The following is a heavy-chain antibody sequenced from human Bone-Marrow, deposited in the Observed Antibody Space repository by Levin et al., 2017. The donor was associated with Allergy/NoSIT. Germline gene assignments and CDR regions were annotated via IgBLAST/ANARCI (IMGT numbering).Heavy chain of an antibody. CDR3: AKGSTVSKSGWFDP. J-gene: IGHJ5*02. V-gene: IGHV3-30*18. D-gene: IGHD4-17*01. Sequence: PGGSLRLSCAASGFTFSSYGMHWVRQAPGKGLEWVAAISSDGTNKYYGDSVKGRFTISRDNSKNTLFLQMNSLRPEDTAVYFCAKGSTVSKSGWFDPWGQGSLVTVSS. CDR1: GFTFSSYG. CDR2: ISSDGTNK.